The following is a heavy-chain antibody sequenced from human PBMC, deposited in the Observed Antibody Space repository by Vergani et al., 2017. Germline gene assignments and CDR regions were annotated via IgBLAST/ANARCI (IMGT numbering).Heavy chain of an antibody. D-gene: IGHD6-13*01. CDR2: VTSSGGSM. V-gene: IGHV3-11*01. Sequence: QVQLVESGGGLVKPGGSLTLTCAASGFVFSDHYMTWIRQAPGKGLEWVSYVTSSGGSMYYADSVKGRFTISRDNAKNALYLQMNSLRVEDTAVYYCVRAETXWYESYYYYYMDVWGKGTTVTVSS. CDR3: VRAETXWYESYYYYYMDV. J-gene: IGHJ6*03. CDR1: GFVFSDHY.